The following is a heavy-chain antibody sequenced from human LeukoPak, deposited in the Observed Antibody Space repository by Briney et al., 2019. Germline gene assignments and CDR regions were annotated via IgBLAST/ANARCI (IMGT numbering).Heavy chain of an antibody. V-gene: IGHV3-7*01. D-gene: IGHD6-13*01. CDR1: GFTFSSHA. CDR3: SREGSSWIDY. CDR2: IKQDGSEK. Sequence: GGSLRLSCAASGFTFSSHAMSWVRQAPGKGLEWVANIKQDGSEKYYVDSVKGRFTISRDNAKNSLYLQMNSLRAEDTAVYYCSREGSSWIDYWGQGTLVTVSS. J-gene: IGHJ4*02.